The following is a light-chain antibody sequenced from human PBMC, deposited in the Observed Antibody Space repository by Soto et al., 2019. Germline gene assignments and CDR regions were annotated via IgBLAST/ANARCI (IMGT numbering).Light chain of an antibody. Sequence: QSALTQPRSVSGPPGQSVTISCTGTSNYVSWYQQDPGKAPKLIIYDVSKRPSGVPDRFSGSKSGNTASLTISGLQAEDEADYFCCSFAGSYTSYVFGTGTKVTVL. CDR3: CSFAGSYTSYV. J-gene: IGLJ1*01. V-gene: IGLV2-11*01. CDR1: SNY. CDR2: DVS.